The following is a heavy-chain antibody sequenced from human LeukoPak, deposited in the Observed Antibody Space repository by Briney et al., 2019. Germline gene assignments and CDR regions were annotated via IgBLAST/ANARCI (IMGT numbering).Heavy chain of an antibody. CDR3: AKVLNGDSAYDAFDI. V-gene: IGHV3-48*02. J-gene: IGHJ3*02. CDR1: GFTFSSYS. D-gene: IGHD4-17*01. Sequence: PGGSLRLSCVASGFTFSSYSMNWVRQAPGKGLEWVSYISSSSSTIYYADSVKGRFTISRDNAKNSLYLQMNSLRDEDTAVYYCAKVLNGDSAYDAFDIWGQGTMVTVSS. CDR2: ISSSSSTI.